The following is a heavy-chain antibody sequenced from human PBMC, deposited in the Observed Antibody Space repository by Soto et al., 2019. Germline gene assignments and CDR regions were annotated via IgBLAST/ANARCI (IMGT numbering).Heavy chain of an antibody. Sequence: QVQRQESGPGLLKPSQTLSLTWTVSGGCISSGGYYWSWIRQHPGKGLEWIGYIYYSGSTYYNPSLKSRVTISVDTSKNQFSLKLSSVTAADTAVYYCARELRFGEDYYGMDVWGQGTTVTVSS. V-gene: IGHV4-31*02. D-gene: IGHD3-10*01. CDR2: IYYSGST. CDR1: GGCISSGGYY. J-gene: IGHJ6*02. CDR3: ARELRFGEDYYGMDV.